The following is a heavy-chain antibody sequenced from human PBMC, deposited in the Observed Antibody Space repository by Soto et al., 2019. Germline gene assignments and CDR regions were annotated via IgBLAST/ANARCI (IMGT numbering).Heavy chain of an antibody. Sequence: GGSLRFSCAASGFTFSNAWMNWVRQAPGKGLEWVGRIKSKTDGGTTDYAAPVKGRFTISRDDSKNTLYLQMNSLKTEDTAVYYCTTRYDYVWGSYRYTLPFDYWGQGTLVTVSS. J-gene: IGHJ4*02. CDR3: TTRYDYVWGSYRYTLPFDY. CDR1: GFTFSNAW. V-gene: IGHV3-15*07. CDR2: IKSKTDGGTT. D-gene: IGHD3-16*02.